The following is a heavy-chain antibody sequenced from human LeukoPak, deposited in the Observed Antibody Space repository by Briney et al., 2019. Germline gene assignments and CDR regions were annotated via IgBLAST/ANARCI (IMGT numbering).Heavy chain of an antibody. J-gene: IGHJ4*02. Sequence: GGSLRLSCEASGFTFSSYSVNWVRQAPGKGLEWVSLIYSRGDTKYADSVKGRFTISRDNSKNTLYLQMSSLRTEDTAVYYCARVAEAAAFDYWGQGTLVTVSS. CDR1: GFTFSSYS. D-gene: IGHD6-13*01. V-gene: IGHV3-66*01. CDR3: ARVAEAAAFDY. CDR2: IYSRGDT.